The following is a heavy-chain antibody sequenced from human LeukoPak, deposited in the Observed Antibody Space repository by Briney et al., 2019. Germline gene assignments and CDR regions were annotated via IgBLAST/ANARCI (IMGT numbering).Heavy chain of an antibody. CDR3: ARLRRNSDRSDFFYYYDH. Sequence: PGRSLRLSCAASGFTFSDYSMNWVRQAPGKGLEWVASVNTVSSYIYYADSMRGRFTISRDNAKNSLFLQMNSLRAEDTAVYYCARLRRNSDRSDFFYYYDHWGQGTLVTVSS. V-gene: IGHV3-21*01. J-gene: IGHJ4*02. D-gene: IGHD3-22*01. CDR2: VNTVSSYI. CDR1: GFTFSDYS.